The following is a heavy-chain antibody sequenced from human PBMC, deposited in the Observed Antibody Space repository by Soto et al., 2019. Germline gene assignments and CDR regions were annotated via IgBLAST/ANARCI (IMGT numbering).Heavy chain of an antibody. Sequence: PGVSLRHSCPASVFPFGSYAMSWVRQAPGKGQEWVSAISGSGGSTYYADSVKGRFTISRDNSKNTLDLQMNSLRAEDTAVYYCANLATVTYYYYYYMDVWGKGTTVTVSS. CDR2: ISGSGGST. CDR3: ANLATVTYYYYYYMDV. CDR1: VFPFGSYA. D-gene: IGHD4-4*01. V-gene: IGHV3-23*01. J-gene: IGHJ6*03.